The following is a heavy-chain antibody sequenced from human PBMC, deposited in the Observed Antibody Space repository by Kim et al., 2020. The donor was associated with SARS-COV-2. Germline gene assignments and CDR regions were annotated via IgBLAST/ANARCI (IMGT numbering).Heavy chain of an antibody. V-gene: IGHV3-7*01. CDR1: GFPFSSYW. Sequence: GGSLRLSCAASGFPFSSYWMSWVRQGPGKGLEWVANIRQDGGEKNYADSIKGRFIISRDNAKNSMFLQINSLRAEDTAVYHCTMTRIVTAGREWGQGTLVTVSA. CDR2: IRQDGGEK. J-gene: IGHJ4*02. CDR3: TMTRIVTAGRE. D-gene: IGHD2-2*01.